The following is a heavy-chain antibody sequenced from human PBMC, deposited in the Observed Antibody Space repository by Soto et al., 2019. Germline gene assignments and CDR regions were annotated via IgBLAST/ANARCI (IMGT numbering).Heavy chain of an antibody. V-gene: IGHV3-30-3*01. Sequence: GGSLRLSCAASGFTFSSYAMHWVRQAPGKGLEWVAVISYDGSNKYYADSVKGRLTISRDNSKNTLYLQMNSLRAEDTAVYYCARVLWFGELSGFDPWGQGTLVTVSS. CDR1: GFTFSSYA. CDR3: ARVLWFGELSGFDP. CDR2: ISYDGSNK. D-gene: IGHD3-10*01. J-gene: IGHJ5*02.